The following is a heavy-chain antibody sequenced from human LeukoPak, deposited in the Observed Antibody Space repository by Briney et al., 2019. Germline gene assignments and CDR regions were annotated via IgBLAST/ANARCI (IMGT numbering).Heavy chain of an antibody. CDR2: IIPIFGTA. V-gene: IGHV1-69*05. CDR1: GGTFSSYA. CDR3: ARAGPTIFGVVISGWFDP. J-gene: IGHJ5*02. Sequence: SVKVSCKASGGTFSSYAISWVRQAPGQGLEWMGGIIPIFGTANYAQKFQGRVTITTDESTSTAYMELSSLRSEDTAVYYCARAGPTIFGVVISGWFDPWGQGTLVTVSS. D-gene: IGHD3-3*01.